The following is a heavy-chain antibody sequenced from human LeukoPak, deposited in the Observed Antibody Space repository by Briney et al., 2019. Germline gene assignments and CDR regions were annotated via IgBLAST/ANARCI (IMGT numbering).Heavy chain of an antibody. CDR1: GGSFSGYY. Sequence: SETLSLTCAVYGGSFSGYYWSWIRQPPGKGLEWMGEINHSGRTNYNPSLKSRATISVATSKNQFSLKLSSVTAADTAVYYCARGWVTMVRGVIITDYYYYMDVWGKGTTVTVSS. J-gene: IGHJ6*03. D-gene: IGHD3-10*01. CDR3: ARGWVTMVRGVIITDYYYYMDV. V-gene: IGHV4-34*01. CDR2: INHSGRT.